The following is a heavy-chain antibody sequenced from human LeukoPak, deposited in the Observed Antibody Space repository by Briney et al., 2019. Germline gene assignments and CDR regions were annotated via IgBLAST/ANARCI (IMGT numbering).Heavy chain of an antibody. V-gene: IGHV3-15*01. J-gene: IGHJ4*02. D-gene: IGHD5-12*01. CDR1: GIALSDAW. CDR3: ATDTVATNDYGLDY. CDR2: IKAKTEGGPT. Sequence: GGPLRLSCAASGIALSDAWVNWVRQAPGKGLEWVGRIKAKTEGGPTDYGAPVKARFTISRDDSKNVMFLQMNSLKTEDTAVYYCATDTVATNDYGLDYWGQGTLVTVSS.